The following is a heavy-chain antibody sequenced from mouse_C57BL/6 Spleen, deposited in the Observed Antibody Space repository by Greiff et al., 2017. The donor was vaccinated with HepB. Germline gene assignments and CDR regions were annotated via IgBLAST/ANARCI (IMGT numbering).Heavy chain of an antibody. CDR1: GFTFSSYA. V-gene: IGHV5-9-1*02. CDR3: TRVGDYYGSSYGFAY. J-gene: IGHJ3*01. D-gene: IGHD1-1*01. Sequence: EVHLVESGEGLVKPGGSLKLSCAASGFTFSSYAMSWVRQTPEKRLEWVAYISSGGDYIYYADTVKGRFTISRDNARNTLYLQMSSLKSEDTAMYYCTRVGDYYGSSYGFAYWGQGTLVTVSA. CDR2: ISSGGDYI.